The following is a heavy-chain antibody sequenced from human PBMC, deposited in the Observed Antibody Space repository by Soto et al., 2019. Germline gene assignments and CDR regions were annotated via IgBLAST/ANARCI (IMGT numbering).Heavy chain of an antibody. CDR3: ARDYCSSTSCYFSGAFDI. V-gene: IGHV1-2*04. Sequence: GASVKVSCKASGYTFTSYGISWVRQAPGQGLEWMGWINPNSGGTNYAQKFQGWVTMTRDTSISTAYMELSRLRSDDTAVYYCARDYCSSTSCYFSGAFDIWGQGTMVTVSS. CDR1: GYTFTSYG. D-gene: IGHD2-2*01. J-gene: IGHJ3*02. CDR2: INPNSGGT.